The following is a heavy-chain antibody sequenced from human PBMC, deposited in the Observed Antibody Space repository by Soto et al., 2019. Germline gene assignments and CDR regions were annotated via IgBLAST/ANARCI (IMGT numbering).Heavy chain of an antibody. CDR2: INWNGGST. CDR3: ARMDFFGTQSLYNWFDP. Sequence: PGGSLRLSCAASGFTFDDYAMSWVRQAQGKELEWVSGINWNGGSTGYADSVKGRFTISRDNAKNSLYLQMNSLRAEDTAFYYCARMDFFGTQSLYNWFDPWGQGTLVTVSS. J-gene: IGHJ5*02. V-gene: IGHV3-20*04. CDR1: GFTFDDYA. D-gene: IGHD3-3*01.